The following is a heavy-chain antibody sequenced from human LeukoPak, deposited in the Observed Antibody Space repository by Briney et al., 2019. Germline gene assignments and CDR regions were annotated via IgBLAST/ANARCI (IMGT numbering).Heavy chain of an antibody. D-gene: IGHD3-3*01. V-gene: IGHV3-30-3*01. CDR2: ISSDGSHK. CDR1: GFTFNSYA. J-gene: IGHJ4*02. Sequence: GGSLRLSCAASGFTFNSYAMHWVRQAPGKGLEWVAVISSDGSHKYYADSVKGRFTISRDNSKNTLYLQMNSLRAEDTAVYYCAKALRYEGFDYWGQGTLVTVSS. CDR3: AKALRYEGFDY.